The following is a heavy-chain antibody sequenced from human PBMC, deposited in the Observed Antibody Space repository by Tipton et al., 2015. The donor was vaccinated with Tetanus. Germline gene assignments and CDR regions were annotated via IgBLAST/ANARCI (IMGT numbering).Heavy chain of an antibody. CDR1: GGSISSYY. V-gene: IGHV4-59*01. D-gene: IGHD1-14*01. J-gene: IGHJ6*04. CDR2: IYYSGST. Sequence: TLSLTCTVSGGSISSYYWSWIRQPPGKGLEWIGYIYYSGSTNYNPSLKSRVTISVDTSKNQFSLKLSSVTAADTAIYYCAKEALGVLNLWGKGTTVIVSS. CDR3: AKEALGVLNL.